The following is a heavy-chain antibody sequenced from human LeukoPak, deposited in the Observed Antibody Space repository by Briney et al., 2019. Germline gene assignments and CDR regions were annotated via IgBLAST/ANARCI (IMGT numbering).Heavy chain of an antibody. CDR2: IKQDGSEK. D-gene: IGHD3-16*02. CDR3: ARGDTQSKYRQFDS. V-gene: IGHV3-7*04. CDR1: GFTFSSYW. J-gene: IGHJ4*02. Sequence: GGSLRLSCAASGFTFSSYWMSWVRQAPGKGLEWVANIKQDGSEKDYVDSVKGRFTISRDNAKNSLYLQMNSLRAEDTGVYYCARGDTQSKYRQFDSWGQGSLVIASS.